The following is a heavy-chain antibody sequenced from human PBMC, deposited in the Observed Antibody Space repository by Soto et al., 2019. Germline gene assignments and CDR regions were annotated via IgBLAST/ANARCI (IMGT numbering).Heavy chain of an antibody. V-gene: IGHV3-33*01. CDR3: ARGVATIGNFDY. CDR2: IWYDGSNK. Sequence: QVQLVESGGGVVQPGRSLRLSCAASGFTFSSYGMHWVRQAPGKGLEWAAVIWYDGSNKYYADSVKGRFTISRDNSKNTLYLQMNSLRAEDTAVYYCARGVATIGNFDYWGQGTLVTVSS. D-gene: IGHD5-12*01. CDR1: GFTFSSYG. J-gene: IGHJ4*02.